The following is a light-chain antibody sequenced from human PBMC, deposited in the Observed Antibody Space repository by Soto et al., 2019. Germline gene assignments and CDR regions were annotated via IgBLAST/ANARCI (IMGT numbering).Light chain of an antibody. V-gene: IGLV2-23*02. CDR1: SSDINTYIY. CDR3: FSYAGNSLNYV. Sequence: QSALTQPASVSGSPGQSITISCTGTSSDINTYIYISWYQQHPGKAPKLIIYDVTNRPPGVSNRFSGSKSGNAASLTISGLQAEDEADYYCFSYAGNSLNYVFGTGTKLTVL. CDR2: DVT. J-gene: IGLJ1*01.